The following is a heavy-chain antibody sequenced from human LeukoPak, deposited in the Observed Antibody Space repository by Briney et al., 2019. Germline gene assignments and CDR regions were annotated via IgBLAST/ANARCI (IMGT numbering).Heavy chain of an antibody. V-gene: IGHV3-66*01. D-gene: IGHD1-14*01. Sequence: GGSLRLSCAASGFTVSTNYMSWVRQAPGKGLEWVSVIYSRGSTYYADSVKGRLTISRDNSKNTLYLQMNSLRDEDTALYYCARGGPEDAFDIWGQGTMVIVSS. CDR1: GFTVSTNY. CDR2: IYSRGST. CDR3: ARGGPEDAFDI. J-gene: IGHJ3*02.